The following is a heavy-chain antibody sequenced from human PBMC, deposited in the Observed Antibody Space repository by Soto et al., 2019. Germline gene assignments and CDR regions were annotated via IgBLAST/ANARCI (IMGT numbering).Heavy chain of an antibody. J-gene: IGHJ1*01. Sequence: EVQLVESGGGLVQPGRSLRLSCAASGFTCDDYAMHWVRQAPGKGLEWVSGISWNSGSIGYADSVKGRFTISRDNAKNSLYLQMNSLRAEDTALYYCAKGHYSSSLYAEYFQHWGQGTLVTVSS. D-gene: IGHD6-6*01. CDR1: GFTCDDYA. V-gene: IGHV3-9*01. CDR3: AKGHYSSSLYAEYFQH. CDR2: ISWNSGSI.